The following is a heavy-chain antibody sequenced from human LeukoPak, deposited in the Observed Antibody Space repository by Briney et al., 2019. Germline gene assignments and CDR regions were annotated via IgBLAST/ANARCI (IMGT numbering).Heavy chain of an antibody. J-gene: IGHJ6*02. CDR1: GFTFSSYA. V-gene: IGHV3-30*04. CDR2: ISYDGSNK. CDR3: ARADRGSCYLDTYYYYGMDV. Sequence: GGSLRLSCAASGFTFSSYAMHWLRQAPGKGLEWVAVISYDGSNKYYADSVKGRFTISRDNSKNTLYLQMNSLRAEDTALYYCARADRGSCYLDTYYYYGMDVWGQGTTVTVSS. D-gene: IGHD1-26*01.